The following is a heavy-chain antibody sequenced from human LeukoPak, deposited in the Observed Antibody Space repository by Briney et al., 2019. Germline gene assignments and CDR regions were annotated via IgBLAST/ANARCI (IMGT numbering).Heavy chain of an antibody. Sequence: PGGSLRLSCAASGFTFSSYWMHWVRQAPGKGLVWVSRINSDGSSTSYADSVKGRFTISRDNAKNTLYLQMNSLRAEDTAVYYCARGQRDYVWGSYRILDYWGQGTLVTVSS. D-gene: IGHD3-16*02. J-gene: IGHJ4*02. CDR3: ARGQRDYVWGSYRILDY. CDR1: GFTFSSYW. CDR2: INSDGSST. V-gene: IGHV3-74*01.